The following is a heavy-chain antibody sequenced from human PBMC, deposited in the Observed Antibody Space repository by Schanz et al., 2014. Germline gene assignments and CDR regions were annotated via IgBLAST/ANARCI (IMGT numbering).Heavy chain of an antibody. CDR3: AKEKGDCSSTSCSYYFDY. D-gene: IGHD2-2*01. CDR2: ISYDGSNK. V-gene: IGHV3-30*18. J-gene: IGHJ4*02. CDR1: GFTVSAYS. Sequence: VQVVESGGGLVRPGGSLRLSCSGFTVSAYSANWVRQAPGKGLEWVAVISYDGSNKYYADSVKGRFTISRDNSKNTLYLQMNSLRAEDTAVYYCAKEKGDCSSTSCSYYFDYWGQGTLVTVSS.